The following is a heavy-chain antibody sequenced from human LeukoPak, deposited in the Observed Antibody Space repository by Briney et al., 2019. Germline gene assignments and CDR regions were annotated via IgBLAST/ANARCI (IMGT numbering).Heavy chain of an antibody. J-gene: IGHJ6*02. CDR3: AKAGGSINYYYYYGMDV. V-gene: IGHV3-23*01. Sequence: GGSLRLSCAASGFTFSSYAMRWVRQAPGKGLEWVSAISGSGGSTYYADSVKGRFTISRDNSKNTLYLQMNSLRAEDTAVYYCAKAGGSINYYYYYGMDVWGQGTTVTVSS. D-gene: IGHD1-26*01. CDR1: GFTFSSYA. CDR2: ISGSGGST.